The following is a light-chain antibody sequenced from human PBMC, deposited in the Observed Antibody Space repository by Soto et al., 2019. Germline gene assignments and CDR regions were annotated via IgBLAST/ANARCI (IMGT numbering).Light chain of an antibody. CDR1: QNINNW. CDR3: QRYDGY. CDR2: GAS. J-gene: IGKJ2*01. V-gene: IGKV1-5*01. Sequence: DTQMTQSPSTLSASVGDTVTITCRAGQNINNWLAWYQQKPEKVPKLLIYGASTLEDGVPSRFSGSRSGIEFTLTINSLQPDDFATYYCQRYDGYFGQGTKLEIK.